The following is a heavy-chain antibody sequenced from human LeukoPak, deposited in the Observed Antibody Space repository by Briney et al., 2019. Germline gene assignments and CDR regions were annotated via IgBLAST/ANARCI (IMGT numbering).Heavy chain of an antibody. V-gene: IGHV3-48*01. CDR1: KFTFSTSA. CDR2: ISSSSSTI. Sequence: PGGSLRLACAAPKFTFSTSALSWIRQAPGKGLEWVSYISSSSSTIYYADSVKGRFTISRDNAKNSLYLQMNSLRAEDTAVYYCARVNLDCSSTSCSPNYYMDVWGKGTTVTVSS. CDR3: ARVNLDCSSTSCSPNYYMDV. J-gene: IGHJ6*03. D-gene: IGHD2-2*01.